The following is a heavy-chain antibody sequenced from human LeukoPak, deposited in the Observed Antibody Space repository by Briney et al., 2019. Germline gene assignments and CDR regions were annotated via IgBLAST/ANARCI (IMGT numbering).Heavy chain of an antibody. V-gene: IGHV3-20*04. Sequence: PGGSLRLSCAASGFTFSSYEMNWVRQAPGKGLEWVSGINWNGGSTGYADSVKGRFTISRDNAKNSLYLQMNSLRAEDTALYYCARVVDSGSYYPFDYWGQGTLVTVSS. J-gene: IGHJ4*02. D-gene: IGHD1-26*01. CDR2: INWNGGST. CDR3: ARVVDSGSYYPFDY. CDR1: GFTFSSYE.